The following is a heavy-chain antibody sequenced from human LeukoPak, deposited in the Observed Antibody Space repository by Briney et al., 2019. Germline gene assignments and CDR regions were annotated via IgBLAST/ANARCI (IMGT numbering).Heavy chain of an antibody. Sequence: ASVKVSCKASGYTFTSYGISWVRQAPGQGLEWMGGIILIIGTANYAQKFQGRVTITADESTSTAYMELSSLRSEDTAVYYCAKACASWTNYYYYYMDVWGKGTTVTISS. J-gene: IGHJ6*03. CDR2: IILIIGTA. CDR1: GYTFTSYG. V-gene: IGHV1-69*13. D-gene: IGHD1-1*01. CDR3: AKACASWTNYYYYYMDV.